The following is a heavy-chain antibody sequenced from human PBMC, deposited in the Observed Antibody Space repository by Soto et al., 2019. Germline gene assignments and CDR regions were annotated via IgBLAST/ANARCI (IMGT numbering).Heavy chain of an antibody. CDR2: IYYSGST. CDR1: GGSISSYY. CDR3: ARPTMVRGVTQSYYFDY. V-gene: IGHV4-59*08. Sequence: ASETLSLTCTVSGGSISSYYWSWIRQPPGKGLEWIGYIYYSGSTKYNPSLKSRVTISVDTSKNQFSLKLNSVTAADTAVYYCARPTMVRGVTQSYYFDYWGQGTLVTVSS. D-gene: IGHD3-10*01. J-gene: IGHJ4*02.